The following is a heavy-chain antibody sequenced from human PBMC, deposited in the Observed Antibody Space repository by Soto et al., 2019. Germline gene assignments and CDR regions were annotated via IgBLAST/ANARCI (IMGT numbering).Heavy chain of an antibody. CDR2: IYYSGST. Sequence: SSETLSLTCTVSGGSISSGGYYWSWIRQHPGKGLEWIGYIYYSGSTYYNPSLKSRVTISVDTSKNQFSLKLSSVTAADTAVYYCARDSGVLMVSANYGMDVWGQGTTVTVSS. CDR1: GGSISSGGYY. V-gene: IGHV4-31*03. D-gene: IGHD2-8*01. CDR3: ARDSGVLMVSANYGMDV. J-gene: IGHJ6*02.